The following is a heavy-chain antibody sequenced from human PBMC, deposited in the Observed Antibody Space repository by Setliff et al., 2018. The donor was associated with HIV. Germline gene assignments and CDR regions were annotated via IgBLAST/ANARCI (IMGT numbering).Heavy chain of an antibody. V-gene: IGHV4-31*03. Sequence: SETLSLTCTVSGVSISSGGYYWNWIRLHPGKGLEWIGYISSRGSTYYNPSLKSRITMSVDTSQNQVSLKLSSVTAEDTATYFCARLGRAIDDGGSSLRLDFWGQGMLVTVSS. CDR2: ISSRGST. CDR1: GVSISSGGYY. D-gene: IGHD2-15*01. J-gene: IGHJ4*02. CDR3: ARLGRAIDDGGSSLRLDF.